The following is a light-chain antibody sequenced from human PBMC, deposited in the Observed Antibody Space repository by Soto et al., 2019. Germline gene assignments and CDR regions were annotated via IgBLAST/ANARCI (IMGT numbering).Light chain of an antibody. CDR2: QAS. J-gene: IGKJ2*03. CDR3: QQYTVDSQS. Sequence: DIQMTQSPSTLSASVGDRVTITCRASQNIGTWLAWYQQKPGKAPNLLIYQASTLHSGVPSRFSGDGSGTEFTLTINRLQPDDFATDFFQQYTVDSQSLGKGTKLEIK. V-gene: IGKV1-5*03. CDR1: QNIGTW.